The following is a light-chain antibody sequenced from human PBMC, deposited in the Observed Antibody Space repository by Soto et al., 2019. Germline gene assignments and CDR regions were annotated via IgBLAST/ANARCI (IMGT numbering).Light chain of an antibody. V-gene: IGKV1D-16*01. Sequence: DVQMTQSPSSLSASVGDRVTITCRASQDINSYLAWYQQKPGNAPKSLIYAASSLQTGVPSRFNGSESGTDFTLTSSNLQPEDSATYYCQQYNIYPLTFGGGTKGEIK. J-gene: IGKJ4*01. CDR1: QDINSY. CDR2: AAS. CDR3: QQYNIYPLT.